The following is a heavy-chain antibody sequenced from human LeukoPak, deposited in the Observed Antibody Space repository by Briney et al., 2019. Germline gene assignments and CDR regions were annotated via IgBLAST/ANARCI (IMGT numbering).Heavy chain of an antibody. Sequence: ASGKVSCNASGYTFTDYYMHWVRLAPGQGLEWVGWINFNSGGTKYAQNFPGRVTMTRDTSISTAFMNLSGLTSDDTAVHYCATLSSVDPTYWGQGTLVTVSS. CDR2: INFNSGGT. J-gene: IGHJ4*02. D-gene: IGHD3-9*01. V-gene: IGHV1-2*02. CDR3: ATLSSVDPTY. CDR1: GYTFTDYY.